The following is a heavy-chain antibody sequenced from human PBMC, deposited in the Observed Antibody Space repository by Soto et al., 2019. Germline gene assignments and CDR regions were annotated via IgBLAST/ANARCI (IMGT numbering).Heavy chain of an antibody. J-gene: IGHJ5*02. Sequence: SETLSLACTVSGGSISSYYWSWIRQPPGKGLEWIGYIYYSGSTNYNPSLKSRVTISVDTSKNQFSLKLSSVTAADTAVYYCARGRITMVRGVITYNWFDPWGQGTLVTVSS. V-gene: IGHV4-59*01. CDR2: IYYSGST. CDR1: GGSISSYY. CDR3: ARGRITMVRGVITYNWFDP. D-gene: IGHD3-10*01.